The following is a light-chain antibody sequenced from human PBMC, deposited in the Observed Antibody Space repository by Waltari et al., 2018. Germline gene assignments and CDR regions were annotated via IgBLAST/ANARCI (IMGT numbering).Light chain of an antibody. J-gene: IGKJ1*01. CDR1: QSVGRS. V-gene: IGKV3-20*01. Sequence: EIVLTQSPGTLSLSPGERATLSCRASQSVGRSLAWYQQKPGLPPRLLIYDTSSRATGTPGRFIGSGSGTDFSLAISSLEPEDFAVYFCQHYVNLPVTFGQGTKVEI. CDR2: DTS. CDR3: QHYVNLPVT.